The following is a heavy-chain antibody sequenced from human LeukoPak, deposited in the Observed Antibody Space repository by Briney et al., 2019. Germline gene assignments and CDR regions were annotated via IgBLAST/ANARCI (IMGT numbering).Heavy chain of an antibody. V-gene: IGHV1-18*01. CDR2: ISAYNGNT. Sequence: ASVKVSFKASGYTFTSYGISWVRQAPGQGLEWMGWISAYNGNTNYAQKLQGRVTMTRDTSTSTVYIDLSSLRSEDTAMYYCARGLPGRVHDNSKKGLFDPWGQGTLVTVSS. D-gene: IGHD3-22*01. J-gene: IGHJ5*02. CDR3: ARGLPGRVHDNSKKGLFDP. CDR1: GYTFTSYG.